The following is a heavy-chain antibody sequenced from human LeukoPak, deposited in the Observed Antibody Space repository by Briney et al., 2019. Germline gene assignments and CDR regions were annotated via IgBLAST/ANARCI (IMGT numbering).Heavy chain of an antibody. CDR3: ARVGRDYYGSGSYYQLDY. CDR2: ISSSGSTI. J-gene: IGHJ4*02. CDR1: GFTFSSYE. Sequence: GGSLRLSCAASGFTFSSYEMNWVRQAPGKGLEWVSYISSSGSTIYYADSVKGRFTISRDNAKNSLYLQMNSLRAEDTAVYYCARVGRDYYGSGSYYQLDYWGQGTLVTVSS. V-gene: IGHV3-48*03. D-gene: IGHD3-10*01.